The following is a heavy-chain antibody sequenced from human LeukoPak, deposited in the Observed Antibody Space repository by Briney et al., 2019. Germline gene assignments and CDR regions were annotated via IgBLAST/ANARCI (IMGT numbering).Heavy chain of an antibody. CDR3: AKDYLGYGDYGWDY. Sequence: GGSLRLSCAASGFTFSSFAMSWVRQAPGKGLEWVSAISGSGGSTYYADSVKGRFTISRDNSKNTLYLQMNSLRAEDTAVYYCAKDYLGYGDYGWDYWGQGTLVTVSS. J-gene: IGHJ4*02. CDR2: ISGSGGST. CDR1: GFTFSSFA. D-gene: IGHD4-17*01. V-gene: IGHV3-23*01.